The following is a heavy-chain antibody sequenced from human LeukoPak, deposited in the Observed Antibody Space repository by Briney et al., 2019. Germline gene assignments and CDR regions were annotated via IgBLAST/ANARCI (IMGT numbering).Heavy chain of an antibody. CDR3: AKDGVLRYFDWGWNAFDI. CDR1: GFTFSGYN. Sequence: PGGSLRLSCAASGFTFSGYNMHWVRQAPGKGLDWVALMSPDGNKKYYADSVKGRFTISRDNSKNTVDLQLNSLRAEDTAVYYCAKDGVLRYFDWGWNAFDIWGQGTMVTVSS. CDR2: MSPDGNKK. D-gene: IGHD3-9*01. J-gene: IGHJ3*02. V-gene: IGHV3-30-3*01.